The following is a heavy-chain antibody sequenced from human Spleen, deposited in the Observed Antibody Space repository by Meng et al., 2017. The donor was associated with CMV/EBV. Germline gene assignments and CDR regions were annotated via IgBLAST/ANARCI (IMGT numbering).Heavy chain of an antibody. CDR3: ARHGWTGTTPIDY. CDR2: ISYSGST. D-gene: IGHD1-1*01. V-gene: IGHV4-39*01. CDR1: GGSVSSRSYY. Sequence: VSGGSVSSRSYYWGWIRQPPGKGLELIGSISYSGSTYYNPSLKSRVTIFVDTSKNQFSLRLTSVTAADTAVYYCARHGWTGTTPIDYWGQGTLVTVSS. J-gene: IGHJ4*02.